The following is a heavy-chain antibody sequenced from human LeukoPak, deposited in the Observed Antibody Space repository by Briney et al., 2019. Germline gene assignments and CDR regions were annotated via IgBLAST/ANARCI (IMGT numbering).Heavy chain of an antibody. D-gene: IGHD3-3*01. CDR2: MNPNSGNT. Sequence: ASVKVSCKASGYTFTSYDINWVRQAIGQGLEWMRWMNPNSGNTGYAQKFQGRVTITRNTSISTAYMELSSLRSEDTAVYYCARWNYDFWSGYWFDPWGQGTLVTVSS. V-gene: IGHV1-8*03. CDR1: GYTFTSYD. J-gene: IGHJ5*02. CDR3: ARWNYDFWSGYWFDP.